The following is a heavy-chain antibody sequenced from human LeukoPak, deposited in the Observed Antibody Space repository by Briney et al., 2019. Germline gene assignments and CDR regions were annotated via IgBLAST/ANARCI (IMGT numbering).Heavy chain of an antibody. D-gene: IGHD1-26*01. CDR2: INSGGSST. CDR1: GFIFTTYW. Sequence: PGGSLRLSCAASGFIFTTYWMHWVREAPGKGLVWVARINSGGSSTYYADSVKGRFTISRDNSKNTLYLQMNSLRAEDTAVYYCTRDLVGATSDFWGQGTLVTVSS. V-gene: IGHV3-74*01. CDR3: TRDLVGATSDF. J-gene: IGHJ4*02.